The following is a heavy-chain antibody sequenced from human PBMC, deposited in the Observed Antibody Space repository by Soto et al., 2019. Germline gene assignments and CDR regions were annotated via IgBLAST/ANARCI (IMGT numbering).Heavy chain of an antibody. CDR3: ARDIWNYYGSGSYYY. J-gene: IGHJ4*02. V-gene: IGHV1-3*01. CDR1: GYTFTSYA. D-gene: IGHD3-10*01. CDR2: INAGNGNT. Sequence: QVQLVQSGAEVKKPGASVKVSCKASGYTFTSYAMHWVRQAPGQRLEWMGWINAGNGNTKYSQKFQGRVTITRDTSASIAYMELSSLRSEDTAVYYCARDIWNYYGSGSYYYWGQGTLVTVSS.